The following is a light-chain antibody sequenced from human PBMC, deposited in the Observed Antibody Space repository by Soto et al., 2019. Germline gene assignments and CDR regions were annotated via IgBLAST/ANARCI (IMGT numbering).Light chain of an antibody. CDR1: SSDVGAYNY. CDR3: SSYTSSSTLDV. Sequence: QSALTQPASVSGSPGQSITISCTGTSSDVGAYNYVSWYQQHPGKAPQLMIYEVSNRPSGVSNRFSGSKSGNTASLTISGLQAEDEADYYCSSYTSSSTLDVFGIGTKLTVL. V-gene: IGLV2-14*01. CDR2: EVS. J-gene: IGLJ1*01.